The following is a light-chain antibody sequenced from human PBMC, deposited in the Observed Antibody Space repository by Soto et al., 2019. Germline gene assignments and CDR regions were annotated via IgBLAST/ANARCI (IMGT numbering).Light chain of an antibody. CDR1: SSDVGGYNY. J-gene: IGLJ1*01. CDR3: SSYTSTSSLYV. V-gene: IGLV2-14*01. Sequence: QSALTQSASVSGSPGQSITISCTGSSSDVGGYNYVSWYQQHPDKAPKLIIFEVNSRPSGVSHRFSGSKSGNTASLAISGLQTEDEADYYCSSYTSTSSLYVFGTGTKVTV. CDR2: EVN.